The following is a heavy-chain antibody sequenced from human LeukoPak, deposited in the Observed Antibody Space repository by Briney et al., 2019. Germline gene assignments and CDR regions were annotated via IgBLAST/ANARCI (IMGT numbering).Heavy chain of an antibody. CDR1: GYTFTGYY. Sequence: ASVKVSCKASGYTFTGYYMHWVRQAPGQGLEWMGWINPNSGGTNYAQKFQGWVTMTRDTSISTAYMELSRLRSDDTAVYYCARSPIGESSPRSPNWFDPWGQGTLVTVSS. V-gene: IGHV1-2*04. CDR3: ARSPIGESSPRSPNWFDP. CDR2: INPNSGGT. D-gene: IGHD3-10*01. J-gene: IGHJ5*02.